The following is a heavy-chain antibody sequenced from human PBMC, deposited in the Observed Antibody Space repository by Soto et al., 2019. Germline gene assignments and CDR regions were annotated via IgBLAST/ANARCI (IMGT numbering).Heavy chain of an antibody. Sequence: HPGGSLRLSCAASGFTFSNYAMNCVRQAPGKGLEWVSGISGSGHSTYYADSVKGRFTISRDNSKNTLYLQMNSLRAEDTAIYYCAKALFGAHYYYFDMDVWGQGTTVTVSS. D-gene: IGHD3-3*01. V-gene: IGHV3-23*01. CDR2: ISGSGHST. CDR1: GFTFSNYA. CDR3: AKALFGAHYYYFDMDV. J-gene: IGHJ6*02.